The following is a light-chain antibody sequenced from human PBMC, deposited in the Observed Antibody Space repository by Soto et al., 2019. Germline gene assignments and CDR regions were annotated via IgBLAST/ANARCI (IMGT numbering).Light chain of an antibody. V-gene: IGKV1-39*01. J-gene: IGKJ1*01. CDR1: QSISSY. CDR2: AAS. Sequence: DIQMTQSPSSLPASVGDRVTMTCRASQSISSYLSWYQQKPGKAPKLLIYAASSLQGGVPSRFSGSGSATDFTLTISSLQPEDFATYYCQQSYRIPWTFGQGPRVEI. CDR3: QQSYRIPWT.